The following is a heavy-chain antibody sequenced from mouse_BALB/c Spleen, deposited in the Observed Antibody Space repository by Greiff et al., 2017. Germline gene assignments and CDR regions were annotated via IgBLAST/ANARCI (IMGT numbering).Heavy chain of an antibody. J-gene: IGHJ3*01. CDR2: IDPANGNT. CDR1: GFNIKDTY. CDR3: ARPPAYYGSRPWFAY. V-gene: IGHV14-3*02. D-gene: IGHD1-1*01. Sequence: DVKLVESGAELVKPGASVKLSCTASGFNIKDTYMHWVKQRPEQGLEWIGRIDPANGNTKYDPKFQGKATITADTSSNTAYLQLSSLTSEDTAVYYCARPPAYYGSRPWFAYWGQGTLVTVSA.